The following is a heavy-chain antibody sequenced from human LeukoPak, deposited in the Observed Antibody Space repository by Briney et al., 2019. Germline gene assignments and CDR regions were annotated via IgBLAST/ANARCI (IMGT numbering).Heavy chain of an antibody. D-gene: IGHD6-6*01. CDR3: ARGSYSSSLYWFDP. J-gene: IGHJ5*02. Sequence: SETLSLTCTVSGGSLSSSSYYWGWIRQPPGKGLEWIGSIYYSGSTYYNPSLKSRVTISVDTSKNQFSLKLSSVTAADTAVYYCARGSYSSSLYWFDPWGQGTLVTVSS. V-gene: IGHV4-39*07. CDR1: GGSLSSSSYY. CDR2: IYYSGST.